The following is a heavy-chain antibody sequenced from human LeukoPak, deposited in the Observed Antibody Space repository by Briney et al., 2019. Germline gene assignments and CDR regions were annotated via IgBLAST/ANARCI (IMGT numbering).Heavy chain of an antibody. D-gene: IGHD1-26*01. CDR1: GFTFSSYS. J-gene: IGHJ4*02. CDR3: ARVVGGTSDY. V-gene: IGHV3-48*04. Sequence: GGSLRLSCAASGFTFSSYSMNWVRQAPGKGLEWVSYISSSSTIYYADSVKGRFTISRDNAKNSLYLQMNSLRAEDTAVYYCARVVGGTSDYWGQGTLVTVSS. CDR2: ISSSSTI.